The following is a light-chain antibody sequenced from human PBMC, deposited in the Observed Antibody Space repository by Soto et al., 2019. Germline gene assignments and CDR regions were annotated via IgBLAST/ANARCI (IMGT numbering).Light chain of an antibody. Sequence: EVVLTQSPGTLSLSPGEGATLSCRASQSIISSYLAWYQHKPGQAPRLLIYGVSSRATGVPDRFSGSGSGTDFTLTISRLEPEDFAVYYCQQYGNSGPFTFGHGTKLEIK. CDR3: QQYGNSGPFT. V-gene: IGKV3-20*01. CDR2: GVS. J-gene: IGKJ2*01. CDR1: QSIISSY.